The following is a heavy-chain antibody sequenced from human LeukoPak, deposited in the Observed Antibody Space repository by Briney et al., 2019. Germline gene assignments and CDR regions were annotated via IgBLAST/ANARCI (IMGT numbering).Heavy chain of an antibody. CDR2: ISYGGSNK. V-gene: IGHV3-30*04. D-gene: IGHD5-12*01. CDR3: ARDLSPLGYSGFDY. J-gene: IGHJ4*02. Sequence: GGSPRLSCAASGFTFSHYAIHWVRQAPGKGLEWVAVISYGGSNKYYAASVKGRFTVSRDNSRNTLYLQMNSLGAEDTAVYYCARDLSPLGYSGFDYWGQGALVTVSS. CDR1: GFTFSHYA.